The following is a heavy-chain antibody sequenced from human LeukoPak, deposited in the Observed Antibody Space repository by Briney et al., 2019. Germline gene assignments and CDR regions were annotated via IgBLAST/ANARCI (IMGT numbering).Heavy chain of an antibody. CDR1: GYTLTELS. CDR3: ARVWVRGVTPGYYYYYYMDV. Sequence: ASVKVSCKVSGYTLTELSMHWVRQAPGKGLEWMGGFDPEDGETIYAQKFQGRVTMTEDTSTDTAYMELSSLRAEDTAVYYCARVWVRGVTPGYYYYYYMDVWGKGTTVTVSS. CDR2: FDPEDGET. J-gene: IGHJ6*03. D-gene: IGHD3-10*01. V-gene: IGHV1-24*01.